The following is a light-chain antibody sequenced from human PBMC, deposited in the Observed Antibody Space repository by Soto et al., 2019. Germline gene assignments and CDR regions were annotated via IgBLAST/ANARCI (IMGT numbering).Light chain of an antibody. Sequence: QSALTQPASVSGSPGQSVTISCTGTSSDVGGYNYVSWYQQHPGKAPELMLYNVSNRPSGVSNRFSGSKSGNTASLTISGLQAEDEADYYCSSYTGSSTLVFGGGTKLTVL. CDR2: NVS. V-gene: IGLV2-14*01. CDR1: SSDVGGYNY. CDR3: SSYTGSSTLV. J-gene: IGLJ2*01.